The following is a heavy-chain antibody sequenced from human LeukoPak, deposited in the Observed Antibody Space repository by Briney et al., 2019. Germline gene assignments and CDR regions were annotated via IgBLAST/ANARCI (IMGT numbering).Heavy chain of an antibody. Sequence: GGSLRLSCAASGFTFSSYGMHWVRQAPGKGLEWVAFIRYDGSNKYYADSVKGRFTISRDNSKNTLYLQMNSLRAEDTAVYYCARNGVYYDILTGYYLFDYWGQGTLVTVSS. D-gene: IGHD3-9*01. CDR1: GFTFSSYG. CDR3: ARNGVYYDILTGYYLFDY. V-gene: IGHV3-30*02. J-gene: IGHJ4*02. CDR2: IRYDGSNK.